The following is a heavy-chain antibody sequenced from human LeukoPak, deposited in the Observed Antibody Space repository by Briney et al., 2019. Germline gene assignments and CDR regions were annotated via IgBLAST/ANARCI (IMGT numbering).Heavy chain of an antibody. CDR2: IYYSGST. CDR1: GGSISSYY. CDR3: AGSGSGSYYSPWYFDL. J-gene: IGHJ2*01. Sequence: SETLSLTCTVSGGSISSYYWSWIRQPPGKGLEWIGYIYYSGSTNYNPSLKSRVTISVDTSKNQFSLRLSSVTAADTAVYYCAGSGSGSYYSPWYFDLWGRGTLVTVSS. V-gene: IGHV4-59*01. D-gene: IGHD3-10*01.